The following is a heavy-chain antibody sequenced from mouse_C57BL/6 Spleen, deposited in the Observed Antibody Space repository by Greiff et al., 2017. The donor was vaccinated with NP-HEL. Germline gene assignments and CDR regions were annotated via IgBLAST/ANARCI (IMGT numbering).Heavy chain of an antibody. J-gene: IGHJ1*03. CDR1: GYAFTNYL. CDR2: IHPGRGGT. V-gene: IGHV1-54*01. CDR3: ARRRKLSYWYCED. Sequence: QSGAELVRPGPSVTVSCKASGYAFTNYLIEWVKQRPGQGLEWIGVIHPGRGGTNYTEKFTGKATLTATKSSNTAYMQISRLTSEDSAVYICARRRKLSYWYCEDWGKGTTVTVSS.